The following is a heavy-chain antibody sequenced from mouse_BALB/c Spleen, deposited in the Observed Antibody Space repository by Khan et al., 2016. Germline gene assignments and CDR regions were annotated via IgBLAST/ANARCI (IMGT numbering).Heavy chain of an antibody. J-gene: IGHJ4*01. CDR3: AIAWYSMDY. V-gene: IGHV1-9*01. CDR1: GYTFSNYW. Sequence: QVQLQQPGAELMKPGASVKISCKATGYTFSNYWIEWVKQRPGHGLEWIGDILPGNANSNYNENLKGKATLTADTSSNTAYMQLSSLTSEDSAVYYCAIAWYSMDYWGQGTSVTVSS. CDR2: ILPGNANS.